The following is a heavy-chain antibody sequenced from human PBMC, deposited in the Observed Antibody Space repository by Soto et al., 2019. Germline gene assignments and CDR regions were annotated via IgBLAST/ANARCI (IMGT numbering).Heavy chain of an antibody. V-gene: IGHV4-31*03. J-gene: IGHJ4*02. CDR3: AGDQGALGTNYYFHY. CDR1: GGSISSGGYY. CDR2: IYYSGST. D-gene: IGHD7-27*01. Sequence: SETLSLTCTVSGGSISSGGYYWSWIRQLPGKGLEYIGYIYYSGSTYYNPSLKSRLTISLDTSKNQFSLKLSSVTAADTAVYYCAGDQGALGTNYYFHYWGQGTLVTVSS.